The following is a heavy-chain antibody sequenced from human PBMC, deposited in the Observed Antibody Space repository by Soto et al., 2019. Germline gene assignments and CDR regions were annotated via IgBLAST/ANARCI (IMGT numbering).Heavy chain of an antibody. CDR1: GGSISSYY. CDR2: IYYIGST. Sequence: SETLSLTCTVSGGSISSYYWSWIRQPPGKGLEWIGYIYYIGSTNYNPSLKGRVTISVDTSKNQFSLKLSPVTAADTAVYYCARGLRRQLLNWFDPWGQGTLVTVSS. J-gene: IGHJ5*02. CDR3: ARGLRRQLLNWFDP. V-gene: IGHV4-59*01. D-gene: IGHD2-2*01.